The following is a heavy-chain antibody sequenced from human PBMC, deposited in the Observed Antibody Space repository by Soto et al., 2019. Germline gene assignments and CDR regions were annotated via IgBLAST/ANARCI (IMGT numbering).Heavy chain of an antibody. CDR3: ARAAEWAQPSNQYYFDF. Sequence: SVKVSCKTSARTFFISCFGWVRQAPGEGFEWVRRSKPNRGTIEDAATFQGRVTITADKSTSTAYMEMNSLTSEDTALYYCARAAEWAQPSNQYYFDFWGQGTLVTVSS. CDR2: SKPNRGTI. J-gene: IGHJ4*02. CDR1: ARTFFISC. V-gene: IGHV1-69*08. D-gene: IGHD2-8*01.